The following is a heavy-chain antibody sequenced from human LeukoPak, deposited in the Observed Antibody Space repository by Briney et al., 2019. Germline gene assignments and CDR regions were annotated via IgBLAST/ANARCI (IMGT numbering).Heavy chain of an antibody. Sequence: GRSLRLSCAASGFTFSSYGMHWVRQAPGKGLEWVAVISYDGSNKYYADSVKGRVTISRDNSKNTLYLQMNSLRAEDTAVYYCANTLLWFGESPRTYYYYGMDVWGQGTTVTVSS. D-gene: IGHD3-10*01. CDR2: ISYDGSNK. CDR1: GFTFSSYG. V-gene: IGHV3-30*18. CDR3: ANTLLWFGESPRTYYYYGMDV. J-gene: IGHJ6*02.